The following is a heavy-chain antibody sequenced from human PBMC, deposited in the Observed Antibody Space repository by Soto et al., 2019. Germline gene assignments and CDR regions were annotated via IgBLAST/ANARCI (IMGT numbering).Heavy chain of an antibody. J-gene: IGHJ4*02. Sequence: EVQLVESGGGLVQPGGSLRLSCAASGFTFSSYWMSWVRQAPGKGLEWVANIKQDGSEKYYVDSVKGRFTISRDNAKNSLYLQMNSLRAEDTAVYYCAWVIDYIWGSYLFDYWGQGTLVTVSS. CDR2: IKQDGSEK. CDR1: GFTFSSYW. CDR3: AWVIDYIWGSYLFDY. V-gene: IGHV3-7*04. D-gene: IGHD3-16*02.